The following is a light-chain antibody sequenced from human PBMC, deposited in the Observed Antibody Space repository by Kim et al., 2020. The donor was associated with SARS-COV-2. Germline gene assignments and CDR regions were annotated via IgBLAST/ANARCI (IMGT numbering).Light chain of an antibody. Sequence: EIVLTQSPGTLSLSPGERATLSCRASQSVSSNYLAWYQQKVGQAPRLLIYAASSRATDIPDRFSGSGSQTDFTLTINGLEPEDFAVYYWQQEGRSHGYTFGQGTKLEI. J-gene: IGKJ2*01. CDR2: AAS. CDR1: QSVSSNY. CDR3: QQEGRSHGYT. V-gene: IGKV3-20*01.